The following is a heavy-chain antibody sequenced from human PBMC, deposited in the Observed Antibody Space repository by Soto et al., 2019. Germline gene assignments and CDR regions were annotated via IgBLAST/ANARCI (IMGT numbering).Heavy chain of an antibody. CDR2: ISGSGGTT. V-gene: IGHV3-23*01. D-gene: IGHD1-26*01. CDR1: GFTFSSSA. Sequence: EVQLLESGGGLVQPGGSLRLSCAASGFTFSSSAMSWVRQAPGKGLEWVSTISGSGGTTYYPDSVKGRFTISRDNSKNTLYLQMNSLRAEDTALYYCVKSIRGSFSPSTQFDYWGQGTLVTVSS. CDR3: VKSIRGSFSPSTQFDY. J-gene: IGHJ4*02.